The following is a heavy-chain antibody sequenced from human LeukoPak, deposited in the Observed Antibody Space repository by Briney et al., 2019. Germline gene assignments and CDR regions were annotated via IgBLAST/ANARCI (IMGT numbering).Heavy chain of an antibody. D-gene: IGHD4-17*01. CDR2: IYYSGST. J-gene: IGHJ4*02. Sequence: PSETLSLTCTVSGGSISSSSYYWSWIRQPPGKGLEWIGYIYYSGSTNYNPSLKSRVTISVDTSKNQFSLKLSSVTAADTAVYYCARTVPDYGDSWYFDYWGQGTLVTVSS. CDR3: ARTVPDYGDSWYFDY. V-gene: IGHV4-61*01. CDR1: GGSISSSSYY.